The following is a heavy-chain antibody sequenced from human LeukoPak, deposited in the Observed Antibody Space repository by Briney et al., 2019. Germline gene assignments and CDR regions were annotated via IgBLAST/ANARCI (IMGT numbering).Heavy chain of an antibody. Sequence: GGSLRLSCAASGFTFSSYAIHWVRQAPGKGLEWVAFISYDGNDKYYSDSVKGRFTTSRDNSKNTLYLQMHSLRAEDTAVYYCAKDGDYYDSSGYRDFDYWGQGTLVTVSS. CDR1: GFTFSSYA. CDR2: ISYDGNDK. V-gene: IGHV3-30*18. D-gene: IGHD3-22*01. CDR3: AKDGDYYDSSGYRDFDY. J-gene: IGHJ4*02.